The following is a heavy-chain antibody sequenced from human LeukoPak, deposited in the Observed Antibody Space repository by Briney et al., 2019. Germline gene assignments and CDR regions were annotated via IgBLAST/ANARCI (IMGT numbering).Heavy chain of an antibody. J-gene: IGHJ3*02. CDR2: INHSGST. D-gene: IGHD6-13*01. CDR1: GGSFSGYY. V-gene: IGHV4-34*01. CDR3: ARVGRYSSSWYGAFDI. Sequence: PSETLSLTCAVYGGSFSGYYWSWIRQPPGKGLEWIGEINHSGSTNYNPSLKSRVTISVDTSRNQFSLKLSSVTAADTAVYYCARVGRYSSSWYGAFDIWGQGTMVTVSS.